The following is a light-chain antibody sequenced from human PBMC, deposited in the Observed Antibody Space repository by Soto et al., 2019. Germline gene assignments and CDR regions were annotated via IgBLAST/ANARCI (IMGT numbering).Light chain of an antibody. J-gene: IGKJ1*01. Sequence: EIVLTLSPGTLSLSQGKSATLSCRPSQSVSSSYLAWYQQKPGQAPRLLIYGASTRATGIPARFSGSGSGTDFTLTISSLEPEDFAVYYCQQYGSSPRTFGQGTKVDI. V-gene: IGKV3-20*01. CDR3: QQYGSSPRT. CDR2: GAS. CDR1: QSVSSSY.